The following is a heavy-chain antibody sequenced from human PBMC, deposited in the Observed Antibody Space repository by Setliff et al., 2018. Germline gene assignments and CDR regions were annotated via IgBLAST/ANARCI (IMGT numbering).Heavy chain of an antibody. CDR3: AKDTVNDGIWDFDS. D-gene: IGHD4-17*01. Sequence: PGESLKISCVGSGFTFKDYTMVWVRQVPGKGLEWVAGVIQGGSGVYADSVKGRFIISRDNSKNSCFLQMNNLRVEDTATYYCAKDTVNDGIWDFDSWGQGIVVTVS. J-gene: IGHJ4*02. V-gene: IGHV3-23*01. CDR2: VIQGGSGV. CDR1: GFTFKDYT.